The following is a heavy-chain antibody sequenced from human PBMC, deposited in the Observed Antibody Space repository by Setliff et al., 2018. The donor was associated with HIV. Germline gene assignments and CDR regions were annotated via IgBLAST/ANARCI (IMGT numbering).Heavy chain of an antibody. V-gene: IGHV4-39*02. J-gene: IGHJ4*01. CDR2: IYYSGGT. CDR3: ARDSRWLQFPYFDS. CDR1: GGSISSSSYY. D-gene: IGHD5-12*01. Sequence: PSETLSLTCNVSGGSISSSSYYWGWIRQPPGKGLEWIGSIYYSGGTYYNPPLKSRVTISVDTSKNQFSLKLSSVTAADTAVYYCARDSRWLQFPYFDSWGQGTPVTVPS.